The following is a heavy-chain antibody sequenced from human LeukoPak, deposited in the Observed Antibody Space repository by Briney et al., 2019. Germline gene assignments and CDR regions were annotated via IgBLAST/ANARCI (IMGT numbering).Heavy chain of an antibody. J-gene: IGHJ4*02. CDR3: AEASIATAGILDY. CDR1: GSTFSSHA. CDR2: ISGSGGSI. D-gene: IGHD6-13*01. Sequence: PGGSLRLSCAASGSTFSSHAMSSVRQAPGKGLEWVSAISGSGGSIYYADSVKGRFTISRDNSKNTLYLQMNGLRAEDTAVYYCAEASIATAGILDYWGQGTLVTVSS. V-gene: IGHV3-23*01.